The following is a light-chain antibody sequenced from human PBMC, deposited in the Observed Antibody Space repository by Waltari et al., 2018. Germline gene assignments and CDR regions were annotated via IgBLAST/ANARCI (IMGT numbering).Light chain of an antibody. V-gene: IGLV1-47*01. J-gene: IGLJ1*01. CDR2: RNH. CDR3: ASWDDSHYV. CDR1: SSNLGSNY. Sequence: QSVLTQPPSASGTPGQRVGISCSGSSSNLGSNYLYWYQQLPGTAPKLLIYRNHQRPSGVPDRFSAYKYGTSASLAISGLRSEDEAVYYCASWDDSHYVFGTGTKVTVL.